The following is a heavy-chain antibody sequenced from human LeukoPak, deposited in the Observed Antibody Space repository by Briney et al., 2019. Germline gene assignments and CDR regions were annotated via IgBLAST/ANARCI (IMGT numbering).Heavy chain of an antibody. J-gene: IGHJ4*02. CDR2: VYNSGDT. CDR3: ARLGGSGSYYPFDY. CDR1: GGSTSSDY. Sequence: SETLSLTCTVSGGSTSSDYWSWIRQSPGKGLEWVGYVYNSGDTGKNPSLKSRVTISVDTSKNQFSLKLSSVTAADTAVYYCARLGGSGSYYPFDYWGQGTLVTVSS. D-gene: IGHD3-10*01. V-gene: IGHV4-59*08.